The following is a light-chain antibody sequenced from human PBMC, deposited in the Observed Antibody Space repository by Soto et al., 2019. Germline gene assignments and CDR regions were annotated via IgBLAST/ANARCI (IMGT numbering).Light chain of an antibody. J-gene: IGLJ1*01. V-gene: IGLV2-14*01. Sequence: QSVLTQPASVSGSPGQSIAISCTGTSSDVGGYDYVSWYQQHPGKAHKVMNYDVNNRPSGVYNRFSGSKSGNTVSLTISVLQAEDEADYYCSSYTSSSTYVFGTGTKATVL. CDR1: SSDVGGYDY. CDR3: SSYTSSSTYV. CDR2: DVN.